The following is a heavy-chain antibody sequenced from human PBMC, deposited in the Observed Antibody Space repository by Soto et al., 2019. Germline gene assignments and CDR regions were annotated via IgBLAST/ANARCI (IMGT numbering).Heavy chain of an antibody. D-gene: IGHD3-10*01. CDR2: IKPDGGGK. Sequence: EVQLVESGGGLVQPGGSLRLSCTASGFAFSTYWMNWVRQAPGKGLEWVANIKPDGGGKYYVDSLKGRFTISRDNAQNSLYLQMNSLRADDTAVYYCAREGRLLGAYDIWGQGTMVTVSS. J-gene: IGHJ3*02. CDR3: AREGRLLGAYDI. CDR1: GFAFSTYW. V-gene: IGHV3-7*01.